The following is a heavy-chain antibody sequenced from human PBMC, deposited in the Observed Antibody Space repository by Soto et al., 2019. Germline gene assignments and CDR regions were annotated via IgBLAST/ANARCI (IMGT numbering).Heavy chain of an antibody. CDR1: GFTFRNYA. CDR3: AKDLGAWPRVVDY. Sequence: GGSLRLSCAASGFTFRNYAMSWVCQGPGKGLEWVSAISGSGGSTYYADSVKGRFTISRDNSKNTLYLQMNSLRAEDTAVYYCAKDLGAWPRVVDYWGQGTLVTVSS. J-gene: IGHJ4*02. D-gene: IGHD3-16*01. CDR2: ISGSGGST. V-gene: IGHV3-23*01.